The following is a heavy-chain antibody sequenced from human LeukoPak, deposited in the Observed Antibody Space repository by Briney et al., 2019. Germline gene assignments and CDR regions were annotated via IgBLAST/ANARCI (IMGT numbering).Heavy chain of an antibody. CDR1: GYTFTSYY. CDR3: ARPPTRTLRGFHDYFDY. Sequence: ASVKVSCKASGYTFTSYYMHWVRQAPGQGLEWMGIINPSGGSTSYAQKFQGRVTMTRDTSTSTVYMELSSLRSEDTAVYYCARPPTRTLRGFHDYFDYWGQGTLVTVSS. J-gene: IGHJ4*02. V-gene: IGHV1-46*03. CDR2: INPSGGST. D-gene: IGHD2/OR15-2a*01.